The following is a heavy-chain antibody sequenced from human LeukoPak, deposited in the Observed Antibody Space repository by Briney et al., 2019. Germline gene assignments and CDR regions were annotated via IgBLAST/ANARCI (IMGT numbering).Heavy chain of an antibody. CDR3: VIPRPGFGDYEK. V-gene: IGHV4-39*01. CDR1: LVSITNATYN. J-gene: IGHJ4*02. CDR2: INYSGIP. D-gene: IGHD4-17*01. Sequence: SQTLSLSSTVSLVSITNATYNSGWVRHPPGKGLGWVGSINYSGIPYYHPPLGSRVTVSIDTSRNQFPLQLSSVTGADTGVYYCVIPRPGFGDYEKWGEGIVVSVSS.